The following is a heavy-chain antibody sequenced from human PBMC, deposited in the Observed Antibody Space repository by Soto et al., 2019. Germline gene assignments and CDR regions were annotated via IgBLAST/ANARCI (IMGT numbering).Heavy chain of an antibody. D-gene: IGHD3-16*01. CDR1: GFKFSNYA. CDR3: AKDRRAGGNSAFYFDF. Sequence: GGSLRLSCAAAGFKFSNYAMSWVRQAPGKGLEWVSLISATGGGTYYADSVKGRFTISRDNSHNTLYLQVHSLTAEDTAVYYCAKDRRAGGNSAFYFDFWGQGAQVTVSS. CDR2: ISATGGGT. J-gene: IGHJ4*02. V-gene: IGHV3-23*01.